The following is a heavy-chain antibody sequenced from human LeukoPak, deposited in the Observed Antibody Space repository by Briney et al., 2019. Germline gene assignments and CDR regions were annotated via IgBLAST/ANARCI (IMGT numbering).Heavy chain of an antibody. D-gene: IGHD6-19*01. CDR1: GFTFSSYG. V-gene: IGHV3-30*18. J-gene: IGHJ4*02. CDR3: AKVTESSGWYGAFDY. CDR2: ISYDGSNK. Sequence: GGSLRLSCAASGFTFSSYGMHWVRQAPGKGLEWVAVISYDGSNKYYADSVKGRFTISRDNSKNTLYLQMNSLRAEDTAVYYCAKVTESSGWYGAFDYWGQGTLVTVSS.